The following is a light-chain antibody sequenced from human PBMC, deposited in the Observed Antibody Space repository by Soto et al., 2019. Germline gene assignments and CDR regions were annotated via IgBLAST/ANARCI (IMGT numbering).Light chain of an antibody. CDR1: QRISSW. J-gene: IGKJ4*01. V-gene: IGKV1-12*01. Sequence: SQRTQSPPSVSAAVGDRVTITCWARQRISSWLAWYKPKLGKAPKLLIYAASSFQSGVPSRFSGSGSGTDFTLTISSLQPEAFATYYCQQANSFPLTFGGGTKVDIK. CDR2: AAS. CDR3: QQANSFPLT.